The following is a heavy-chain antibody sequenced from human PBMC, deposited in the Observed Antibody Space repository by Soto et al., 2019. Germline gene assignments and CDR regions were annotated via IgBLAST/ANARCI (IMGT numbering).Heavy chain of an antibody. V-gene: IGHV3-7*01. J-gene: IGHJ4*02. CDR2: INQDGREK. Sequence: EVQLVESGGGLVQPGGSLRLSCAASGFIFRDYWMTWVRQVPGKGLEWVANINQDGREKCYMDSEKGRFTISRDNAKNSLDLQMNSLRADDTAVYYCARDPWDYWGQGTLVTVSS. CDR1: GFIFRDYW. CDR3: ARDPWDY.